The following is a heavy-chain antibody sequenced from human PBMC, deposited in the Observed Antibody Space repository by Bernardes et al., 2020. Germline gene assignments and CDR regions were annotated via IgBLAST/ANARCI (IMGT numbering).Heavy chain of an antibody. D-gene: IGHD2-15*01. CDR2: ISWNSGSI. CDR1: GFTFDDYA. J-gene: IGHJ5*02. V-gene: IGHV3-9*01. Sequence: GGSLRLSCAASGFTFDDYAMHWVRQAPGKGLDWVSGISWNSGSIGYADSVKGRFTISRDNAKNSLYLQMNSLRAEDTALYYCAKDTDGVVSGGWFDPWGQGTLVTVSS. CDR3: AKDTDGVVSGGWFDP.